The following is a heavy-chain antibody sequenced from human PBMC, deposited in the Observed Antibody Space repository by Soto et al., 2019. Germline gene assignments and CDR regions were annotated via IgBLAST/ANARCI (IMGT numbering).Heavy chain of an antibody. CDR3: ARDGTTGTANYHYAMDV. D-gene: IGHD4-17*01. J-gene: IGHJ6*02. CDR2: IHASSISNI. CDR1: RFTLSSYH. V-gene: IGHV3-48*03. Sequence: PGGSLRLSCVASRFTLSSYHIDLFLSAPWKGLEWISYIHASSISNIYYADSVKGRFTISRDNAKNSLYLQMDSLRAEDTAVYYCARDGTTGTANYHYAMDVWGQGTTVTVS.